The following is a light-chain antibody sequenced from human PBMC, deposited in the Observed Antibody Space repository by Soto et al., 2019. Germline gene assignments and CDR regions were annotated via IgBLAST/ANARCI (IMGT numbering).Light chain of an antibody. V-gene: IGKV3-20*01. Sequence: IVLIQSPATLSVSPWERATLSCRASQSLGSNLAWYQQKPGQAPRLLIYGASSRATGIPDRFSGSGSGTDFTLTISRLEPEDFAVYYCQQYGSSPITFGQGTRLEIK. CDR2: GAS. CDR3: QQYGSSPIT. CDR1: QSLGSN. J-gene: IGKJ5*01.